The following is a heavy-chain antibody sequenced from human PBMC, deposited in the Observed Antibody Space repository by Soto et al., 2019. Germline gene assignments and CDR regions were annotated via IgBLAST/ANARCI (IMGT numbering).Heavy chain of an antibody. Sequence: QVQLVQSGAEVKKPGASVKVSCKTSGYTFTSYDINWVRQATGQGLEWMGWMNPNSANTAYAQKIQGRVTMTRNTSIITAYMELSSLRTEDTAVYYCARERSSGAFDIWGQGKMVTVSS. V-gene: IGHV1-8*01. CDR2: MNPNSANT. CDR1: GYTFTSYD. D-gene: IGHD1-26*01. CDR3: ARERSSGAFDI. J-gene: IGHJ3*02.